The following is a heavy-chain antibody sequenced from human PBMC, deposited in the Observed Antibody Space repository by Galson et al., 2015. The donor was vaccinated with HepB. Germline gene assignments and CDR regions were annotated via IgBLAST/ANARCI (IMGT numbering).Heavy chain of an antibody. CDR3: AKAWVRGVRILDY. J-gene: IGHJ4*02. Sequence: SLRLSCAASGFTSSSYGMHWVRQAPGKGLEWVAFIRYDGSNKYYADSVKGRFTISRDNSKNTLYLQMNSLRAEDTAVYYCAKAWVRGVRILDYWGQGTLVTVSS. CDR1: GFTSSSYG. V-gene: IGHV3-30*02. D-gene: IGHD3-10*01. CDR2: IRYDGSNK.